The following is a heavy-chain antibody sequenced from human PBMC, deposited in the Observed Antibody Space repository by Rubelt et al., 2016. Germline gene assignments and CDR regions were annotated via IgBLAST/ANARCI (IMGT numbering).Heavy chain of an antibody. J-gene: IGHJ4*02. D-gene: IGHD2-15*01. CDR2: INHSGST. CDR1: GGSISSYY. Sequence: QVQLQESGPGLVKPSETLSLTCTVSGGSISSYYWSWIRQPPGKGLEWIGEINHSGSTNYNPSLKSRVTITVDTSKNQFSLKLSSVTAADTAVDYCARRRGTRRVVVAATIAGYFDYWGQGTLVTVSS. CDR3: ARRRGTRRVVVAATIAGYFDY. V-gene: IGHV4-59*12.